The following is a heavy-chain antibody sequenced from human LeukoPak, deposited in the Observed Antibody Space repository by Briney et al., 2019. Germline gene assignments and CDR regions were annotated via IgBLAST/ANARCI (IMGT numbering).Heavy chain of an antibody. J-gene: IGHJ4*02. CDR3: ARASRITIFGVVIIPTYYFDY. Sequence: GYAQNFQARFTMTSNTSISTAYMELSSLRSEDTAVYYCARASRITIFGVVIIPTYYFDYWGQGTLVTVSS. V-gene: IGHV1-8*01. D-gene: IGHD3-3*01.